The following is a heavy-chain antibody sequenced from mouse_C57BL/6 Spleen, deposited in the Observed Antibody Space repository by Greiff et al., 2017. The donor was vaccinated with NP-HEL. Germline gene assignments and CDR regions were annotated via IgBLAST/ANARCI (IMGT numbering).Heavy chain of an antibody. CDR3: ARRDLEDYFDY. V-gene: IGHV1-81*01. CDR1: GYTFTSYG. J-gene: IGHJ2*01. CDR2: IYPRSGNT. Sequence: VKLMESGAELARPGASVKLSCKASGYTFTSYGISWVKQRTGQGLEWIGEIYPRSGNTYYNEKFKGKATLTADKSSSTAYMELRSLTSEDSAVYFCARRDLEDYFDYWGQGTTLTVSS.